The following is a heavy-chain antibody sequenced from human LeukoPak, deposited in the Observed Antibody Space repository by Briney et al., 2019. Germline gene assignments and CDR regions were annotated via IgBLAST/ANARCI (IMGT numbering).Heavy chain of an antibody. V-gene: IGHV3-21*01. Sequence: GGSLRLSCAASGFTFSDYTMNWVRQAPGKALEWVSCISSSSTSIYYADSVKGRFTISRDNAKNSLFLQMNTLRAEDTAVYYCARRGYYDSSGYDYWGQGTLVTVSS. J-gene: IGHJ4*02. D-gene: IGHD3-22*01. CDR1: GFTFSDYT. CDR2: ISSSSTSI. CDR3: ARRGYYDSSGYDY.